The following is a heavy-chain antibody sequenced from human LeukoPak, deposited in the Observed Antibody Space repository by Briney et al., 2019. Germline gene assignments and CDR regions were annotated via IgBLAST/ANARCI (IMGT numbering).Heavy chain of an antibody. Sequence: GASVQVSCKASGYTFTSYYMHWVRQAPGQGLEWMGIINPSGGSTSYAQKFQGRVTMTRDTSTSTVYMELSSLRSEDTAVYYCARDLVYDSSGYCFDYWGQGTLVTVSS. CDR3: ARDLVYDSSGYCFDY. D-gene: IGHD3-22*01. CDR2: INPSGGST. CDR1: GYTFTSYY. V-gene: IGHV1-46*01. J-gene: IGHJ4*02.